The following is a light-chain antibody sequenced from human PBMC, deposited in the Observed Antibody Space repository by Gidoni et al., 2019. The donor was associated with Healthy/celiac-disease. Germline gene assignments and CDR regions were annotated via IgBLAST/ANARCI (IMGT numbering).Light chain of an antibody. Sequence: EIVLTQSPATLSLSPGERATLSCRASQSVSSYLAWYQQKPGQAPRILIYDASNRATGIPARFSGSGSGTDFTLTISSLEPEDFAVYYCQQRSNWPPIFGGGTKVEIK. V-gene: IGKV3-11*01. CDR2: DAS. CDR1: QSVSSY. CDR3: QQRSNWPPI. J-gene: IGKJ4*01.